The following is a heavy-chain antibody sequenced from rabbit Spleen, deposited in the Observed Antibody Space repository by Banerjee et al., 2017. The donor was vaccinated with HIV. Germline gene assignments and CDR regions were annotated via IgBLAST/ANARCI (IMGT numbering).Heavy chain of an antibody. CDR3: ARDTGTSFSTYGMDL. CDR2: INTGTGNT. J-gene: IGHJ6*01. Sequence: QSLEESGGDLVKPGASLTLTCTASGLDFSSSAMYWVRQAPGKGLELIGSINTGTGNTYYASWAKGRFTISKTSLTTVTLQMISLTAADTATYFCARDTGTSFSTYGMDLWGPGTLVTVS. D-gene: IGHD7-1*01. V-gene: IGHV1S40*01. CDR1: GLDFSSSA.